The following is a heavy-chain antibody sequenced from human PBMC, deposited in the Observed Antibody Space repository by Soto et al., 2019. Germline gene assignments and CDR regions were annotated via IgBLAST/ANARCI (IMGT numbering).Heavy chain of an antibody. CDR2: ISGYNGNT. Sequence: QVRLVQSGAEVKKPGASVKVSCKASGYTLSNYGISWVRQAPGQGLEWMGWISGYNGNTIYAQKVQDKVTVTIDTATNTAYMELRSLRADDTAVYYCTREVTGYGSGSCDYWGQGTLFTVSS. J-gene: IGHJ4*02. D-gene: IGHD6-19*01. V-gene: IGHV1-18*01. CDR1: GYTLSNYG. CDR3: TREVTGYGSGSCDY.